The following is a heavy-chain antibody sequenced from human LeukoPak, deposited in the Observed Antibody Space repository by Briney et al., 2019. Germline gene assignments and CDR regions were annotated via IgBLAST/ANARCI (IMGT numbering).Heavy chain of an antibody. Sequence: GGSLRLSCAASGFTFSSYSLNWVRQAPGKGLEWVSYISPSSTSMYYAGSVRGRFTISRDNARNSLYLQMNSLSTEDTALYYCARGAASGNNWFDPWGQGTLVTVSS. D-gene: IGHD3-3*01. CDR2: ISPSSTSM. V-gene: IGHV3-48*01. CDR1: GFTFSSYS. J-gene: IGHJ5*02. CDR3: ARGAASGNNWFDP.